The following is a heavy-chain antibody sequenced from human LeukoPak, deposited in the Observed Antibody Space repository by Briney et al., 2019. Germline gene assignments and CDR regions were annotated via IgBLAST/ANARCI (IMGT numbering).Heavy chain of an antibody. CDR3: ATSYVPATADFDY. Sequence: GSLRLSCAASGFTFSSYAMSWVRQAPGKGLEWVSAISGSGGSTYYADSVKGRFTIPIDNSKNTLYLQMNRLRAEDTAVYYCATSYVPATADFDYWGQGTLVTVSS. J-gene: IGHJ4*02. CDR2: ISGSGGST. CDR1: GFTFSSYA. V-gene: IGHV3-23*01. D-gene: IGHD2-21*02.